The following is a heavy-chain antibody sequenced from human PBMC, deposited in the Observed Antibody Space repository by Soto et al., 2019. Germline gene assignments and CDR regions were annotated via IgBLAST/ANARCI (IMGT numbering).Heavy chain of an antibody. J-gene: IGHJ6*02. D-gene: IGHD3-16*02. CDR1: GFTFSNAW. CDR3: TTASFFYYYGMDV. V-gene: IGHV3-15*01. CDR2: IKSKTDGGTT. Sequence: GGSKRLSSAAPGFTFSNAWMSWVRQAPGKGLEWVGRIKSKTDGGTTDYAAPVKGRFTISRDDSKNTLYLQMNSLKTEDTAVYYCTTASFFYYYGMDVWGQGTTVTVS.